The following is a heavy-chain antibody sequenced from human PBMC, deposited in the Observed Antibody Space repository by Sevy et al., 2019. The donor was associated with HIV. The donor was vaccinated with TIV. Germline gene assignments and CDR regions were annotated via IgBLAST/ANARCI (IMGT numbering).Heavy chain of an antibody. CDR1: GFTFSSYE. J-gene: IGHJ4*02. CDR3: ARDLPPSATTVAHVDC. D-gene: IGHD4-17*01. CDR2: ISNTGTSM. Sequence: GGSLRLSCVASGFTFSSYEMNWVRQAPGKGLEWVSYISNTGTSMSYSDSVKGRFTISRDNARNSLYLQMNSLRAEDTAVYYCARDLPPSATTVAHVDCWGQGTLVTVSS. V-gene: IGHV3-48*03.